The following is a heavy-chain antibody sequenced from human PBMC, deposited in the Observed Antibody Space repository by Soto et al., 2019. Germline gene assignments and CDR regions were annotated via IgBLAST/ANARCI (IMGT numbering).Heavy chain of an antibody. CDR3: ARGPIVVVVAATPGVGKNGMDV. CDR2: INHSGST. Sequence: SETLSLTCAVYGGSFSGYYWSWIRQPPGKGLEWIGEINHSGSTNYNPSLKSRVTISVDTSKNQFSLKLSSVTAADTAVYYCARGPIVVVVAATPGVGKNGMDVWGQGTTVTVSS. J-gene: IGHJ6*02. V-gene: IGHV4-34*01. D-gene: IGHD2-15*01. CDR1: GGSFSGYY.